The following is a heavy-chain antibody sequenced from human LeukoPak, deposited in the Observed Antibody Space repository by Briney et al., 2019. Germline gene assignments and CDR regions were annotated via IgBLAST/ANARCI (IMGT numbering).Heavy chain of an antibody. CDR3: AKRGDSGACNDY. Sequence: GGSLRLSCAASGFTFSSYSMRWVRQAPGKGLEWVSGISGSGESTYYADYVKGRFTIFRDNPKNTLYLQMNSLRAEDTALYYCAKRGDSGACNDYWGQGTLVTVSS. V-gene: IGHV3-23*01. D-gene: IGHD2-21*01. J-gene: IGHJ4*02. CDR2: ISGSGEST. CDR1: GFTFSSYS.